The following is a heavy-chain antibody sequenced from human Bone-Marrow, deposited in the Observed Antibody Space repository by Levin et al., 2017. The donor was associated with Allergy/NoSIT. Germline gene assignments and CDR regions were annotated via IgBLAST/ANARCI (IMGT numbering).Heavy chain of an antibody. CDR1: GFTFRTYT. CDR2: ISRGSHYI. D-gene: IGHD2-15*01. Sequence: KPGGSLRLSCAASGFTFRTYTMNWVRQAPGKGLEWVSSISRGSHYIYYAASVEGRFTISRDNAKTSLYLQMNSLRVEDTAVYYCASVGFCSGKTCYEDFWGQGTLVTVSS. CDR3: ASVGFCSGKTCYEDF. J-gene: IGHJ4*02. V-gene: IGHV3-21*01.